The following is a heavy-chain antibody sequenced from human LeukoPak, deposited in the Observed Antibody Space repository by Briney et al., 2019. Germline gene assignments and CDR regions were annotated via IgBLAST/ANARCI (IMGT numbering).Heavy chain of an antibody. Sequence: GGSLSLSCAASGFSFSTYAMHWVRQAPGKGLEWVGVISYDGSNKYYADSVKGRFTISRDNSKNTLYLQMNSLRAEDTAVYYCAIIPATYFDYWGQGTLVTVSS. J-gene: IGHJ4*02. V-gene: IGHV3-30*01. D-gene: IGHD2-15*01. CDR1: GFSFSTYA. CDR3: AIIPATYFDY. CDR2: ISYDGSNK.